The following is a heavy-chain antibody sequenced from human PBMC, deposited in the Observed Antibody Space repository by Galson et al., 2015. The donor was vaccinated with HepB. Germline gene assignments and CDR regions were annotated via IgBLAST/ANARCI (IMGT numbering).Heavy chain of an antibody. D-gene: IGHD5-18*01. CDR2: ISYDGSNK. V-gene: IGHV3-30-3*01. Sequence: SLRLSCAASGFTFSSYVMHWVRQAPGKGLEWVAVISYDGSNKYYADSVKGRFTISRDNSKNTLYLQMNSLRGEDTAVYYCARVLFFGETTMVDYWGQGTLATVSS. J-gene: IGHJ4*02. CDR1: GFTFSSYV. CDR3: ARVLFFGETTMVDY.